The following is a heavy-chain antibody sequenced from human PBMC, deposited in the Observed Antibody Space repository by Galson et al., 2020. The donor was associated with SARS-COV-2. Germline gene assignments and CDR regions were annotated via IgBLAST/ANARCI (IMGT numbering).Heavy chain of an antibody. J-gene: IGHJ5*02. V-gene: IGHV1-3*01. CDR2: INAGNGNT. CDR3: AREHIVVVPAAEYNWFDP. D-gene: IGHD2-2*01. Sequence: ASVKVSCKASGYTFTSYAMHWVRQAPGQRRAWMGWINAGNGNTKYSQKFQGRVTITRDTSASTAYMELSSLRSEDTAVYYCAREHIVVVPAAEYNWFDPWGQGTLVTVSS. CDR1: GYTFTSYA.